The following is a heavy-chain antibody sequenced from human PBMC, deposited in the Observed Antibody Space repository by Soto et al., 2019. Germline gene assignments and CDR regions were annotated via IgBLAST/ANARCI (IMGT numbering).Heavy chain of an antibody. J-gene: IGHJ4*02. V-gene: IGHV4-31*03. CDR2: IYYSGST. D-gene: IGHD3-10*01. CDR3: AREQKSMVRGVMPTF. Sequence: SETLSLTCTVSGGSISSGGYYWSWIRQHPGKGLEWIGYIYYSGSTYYNPSLKSRVTISVDTSKNQFSLKLSSVTAADTAVYYCAREQKSMVRGVMPTFWGQGTLVTVSS. CDR1: GGSISSGGYY.